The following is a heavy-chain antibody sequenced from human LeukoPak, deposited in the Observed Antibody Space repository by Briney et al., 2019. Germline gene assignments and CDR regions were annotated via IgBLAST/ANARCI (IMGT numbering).Heavy chain of an antibody. CDR2: ISSSSTTI. V-gene: IGHV3-48*04. CDR1: GFTFSSYG. D-gene: IGHD3-3*01. Sequence: GGSLRLSCAASGFTFSSYGMNWVRQAPGKGLEGVSYISSSSTTIYYADSVKGRFTISRDNAKTSLSLQMNSLRAEDTAVYYCARGGARRITIFGVAKTHFDYWGQGTLVTVSS. J-gene: IGHJ4*02. CDR3: ARGGARRITIFGVAKTHFDY.